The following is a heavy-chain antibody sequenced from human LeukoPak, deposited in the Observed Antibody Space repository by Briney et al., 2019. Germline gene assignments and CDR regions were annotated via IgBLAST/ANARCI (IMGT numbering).Heavy chain of an antibody. CDR1: GCTFTAFY. CDR3: ARGFRLSGIEDCFDP. V-gene: IGHV1-2*02. CDR2: ITPHSGGT. Sequence: ASVKVSCKASGCTFTAFYVHWVRQAPGQGLEWLGWITPHSGGTKYAQKFQGRVTMTRDTSISTAYMELSGLRSDDTAIYYCARGFRLSGIEDCFDPWGQGTLVTVSS. J-gene: IGHJ5*02. D-gene: IGHD1-26*01.